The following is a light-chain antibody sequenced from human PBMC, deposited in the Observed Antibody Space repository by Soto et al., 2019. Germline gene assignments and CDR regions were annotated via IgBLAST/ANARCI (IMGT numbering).Light chain of an antibody. V-gene: IGKV1-6*01. J-gene: IGKJ1*01. CDR1: QGIRND. Sequence: IQMTQSPSSLSASVGDRVTITCRASQGIRNDLAWYQQRPGKAPKLLIYAASSLQSGVPSRFSGSGFGTDFTLTISSLQPEDIATYYCQLATSLPPWTFGQGTKVDIK. CDR3: QLATSLPPWT. CDR2: AAS.